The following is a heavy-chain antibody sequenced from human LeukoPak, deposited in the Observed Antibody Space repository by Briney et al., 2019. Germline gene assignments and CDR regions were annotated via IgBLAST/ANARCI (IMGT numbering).Heavy chain of an antibody. V-gene: IGHV3-21*01. D-gene: IGHD3-22*01. Sequence: ETLSLTCTVSGGSISSYYWSWVRQAPGKGLEWVSSISSSSSYIYYADSVKGRFTISRDNAKNSLYLQMNSLRAEDTAVYYCARGEYYDSSGYYFLISNWFDPWGQGTLVTVSS. CDR2: ISSSSSYI. CDR1: GGSISSYY. J-gene: IGHJ5*02. CDR3: ARGEYYDSSGYYFLISNWFDP.